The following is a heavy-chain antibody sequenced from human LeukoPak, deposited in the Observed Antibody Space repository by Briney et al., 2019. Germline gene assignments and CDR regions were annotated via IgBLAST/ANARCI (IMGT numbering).Heavy chain of an antibody. J-gene: IGHJ5*02. Sequence: GSSVKVSCKASGGTFSSYAISWVRQAPGQGLEWMGGIIPIFGTANYAQKFQGRVTITTDESTSTAYMELSSLRSEDTAVYYCARGGITIFGVVIPNWFDPWGQGTLVTVSS. CDR2: IIPIFGTA. CDR3: ARGGITIFGVVIPNWFDP. CDR1: GGTFSSYA. V-gene: IGHV1-69*05. D-gene: IGHD3-3*01.